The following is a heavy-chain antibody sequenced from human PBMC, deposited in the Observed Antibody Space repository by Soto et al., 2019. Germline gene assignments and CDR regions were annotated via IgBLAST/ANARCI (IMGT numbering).Heavy chain of an antibody. J-gene: IGHJ6*02. CDR3: ARSYGSGSYQNYYYYYGMDV. Sequence: RASVKVSCKASGYTFTSYGISWVRQAPGQGLEWMGGIIPIFGTANYAQKFQGRVTITADESTSTAYMELSSLRSEDTAVYYCARSYGSGSYQNYYYYYGMDVWGQGTTVTVSS. CDR1: GYTFTSYG. D-gene: IGHD3-10*01. V-gene: IGHV1-69*13. CDR2: IIPIFGTA.